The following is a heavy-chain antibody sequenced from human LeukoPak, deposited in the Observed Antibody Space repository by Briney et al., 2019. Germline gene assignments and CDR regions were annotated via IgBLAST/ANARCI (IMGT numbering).Heavy chain of an antibody. CDR3: ARGDYYDSSGYWLFDY. Sequence: PSQTLSLTCTVSGGSISSGDYYWSWIRQPPGKGLEWIGYIYYSGSTNYNPSLKSRVTISVDTSKNQFSLKLSSVTAADTAVYYCARGDYYDSSGYWLFDYWGQGTLVTVSS. CDR2: IYYSGST. J-gene: IGHJ4*02. V-gene: IGHV4-61*08. CDR1: GGSISSGDYY. D-gene: IGHD3-22*01.